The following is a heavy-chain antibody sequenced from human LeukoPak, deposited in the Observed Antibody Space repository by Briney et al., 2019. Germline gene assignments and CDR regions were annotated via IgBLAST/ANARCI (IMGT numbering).Heavy chain of an antibody. CDR1: GYIFTSYW. CDR2: IYPGDSDT. CDR3: ARPPTGGDDAFDI. Sequence: GESLKISCKGSGYIFTSYWIGWVRQVPGKGLEWMGIIYPGDSDTRYSPSFQGQVTISADKSISTAHLQWSSLKASDTAMYFCARPPTGGDDAFDIWGQGTMVTVSS. D-gene: IGHD7-27*01. J-gene: IGHJ3*02. V-gene: IGHV5-51*01.